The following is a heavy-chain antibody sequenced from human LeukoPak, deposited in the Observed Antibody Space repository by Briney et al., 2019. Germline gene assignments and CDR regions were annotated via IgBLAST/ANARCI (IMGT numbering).Heavy chain of an antibody. CDR3: ARPAYYDILTGYAYFGAFDI. D-gene: IGHD3-9*01. V-gene: IGHV5-51*01. CDR2: IYPGDSDT. Sequence: GESLKISCKGSEYSFSSYWIGWVRRMPGKGLEWMGIIYPGDSDTRYSPSFQGQVTISADKSISTAYLQWSSLKASDTAMYYCARPAYYDILTGYAYFGAFDIWGQGTMVTVSS. CDR1: EYSFSSYW. J-gene: IGHJ3*02.